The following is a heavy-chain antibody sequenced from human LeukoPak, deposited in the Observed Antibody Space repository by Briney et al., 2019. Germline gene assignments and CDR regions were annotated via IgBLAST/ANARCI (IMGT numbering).Heavy chain of an antibody. J-gene: IGHJ4*02. V-gene: IGHV4-34*01. CDR2: INHSGST. Sequence: SETLSLTCAVYGGSFSGYYWSWIRQPPGKGLEWIGEINHSGSTNYNPSLKSRVTISVDTSKNQFSLKLSSVTAADTAVYYCARDQSGSYYGIDYWGQGTLVTVSS. CDR3: ARDQSGSYYGIDY. D-gene: IGHD1-26*01. CDR1: GGSFSGYY.